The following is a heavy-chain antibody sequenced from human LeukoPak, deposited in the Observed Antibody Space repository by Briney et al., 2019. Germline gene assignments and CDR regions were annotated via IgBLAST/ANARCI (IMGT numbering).Heavy chain of an antibody. Sequence: PGGSLRLSCAASGFTFSSYSMNWVRQAPGKGLEWVSSISSSSSYIYYADSVKGRFTISRDNAKNSLYLQMNSLRAEDTAVYYCARWIAVAGKGDYWGQGTLVTVSS. V-gene: IGHV3-21*01. CDR3: ARWIAVAGKGDY. D-gene: IGHD6-19*01. CDR2: ISSSSSYI. CDR1: GFTFSSYS. J-gene: IGHJ4*02.